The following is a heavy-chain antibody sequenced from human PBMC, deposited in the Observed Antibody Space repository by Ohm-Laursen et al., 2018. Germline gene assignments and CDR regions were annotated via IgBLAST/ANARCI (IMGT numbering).Heavy chain of an antibody. J-gene: IGHJ4*02. V-gene: IGHV4-34*01. CDR3: ARGGRDGYNHFDY. D-gene: IGHD5-24*01. Sequence: GTLSLTCAVYGGSFSGYHWSWIRQPPGKGMERIGEINHSGSSNYNPSLKRRVTISVDTSKNQYSLKLSTVTAADTAVYYCARGGRDGYNHFDYWGQGTLVTVSS. CDR1: GGSFSGYH. CDR2: INHSGSS.